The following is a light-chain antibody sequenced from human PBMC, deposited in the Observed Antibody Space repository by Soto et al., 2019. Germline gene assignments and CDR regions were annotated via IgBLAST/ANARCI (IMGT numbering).Light chain of an antibody. Sequence: EIEMTHSPATLSLSPGERATLSCRASQTIDNTLAWYQRKPGQAPRLLIYDASTRAAGVPVRFSGSGSGSEFTLTIDTLQSEDFATYYCQQYNSYSQTFGQGTKVDIK. CDR2: DAS. J-gene: IGKJ1*01. V-gene: IGKV3-15*01. CDR3: QQYNSYSQT. CDR1: QTIDNT.